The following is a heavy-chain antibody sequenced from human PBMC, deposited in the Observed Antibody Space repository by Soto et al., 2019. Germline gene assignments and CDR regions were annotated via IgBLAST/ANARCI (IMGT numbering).Heavy chain of an antibody. CDR3: ARTQLRYFDWPFDY. CDR2: ISAYNGKK. Sequence: GASVKVSCKASGYTFTSYGISWVRQAPGQGLEWMGWISAYNGKKNNAQKLQGRVTITTDTSTSTAYIELRSLRSDDTAVYYCARTQLRYFDWPFDYWGQGTLVTVSS. CDR1: GYTFTSYG. J-gene: IGHJ4*02. V-gene: IGHV1-18*01. D-gene: IGHD3-9*01.